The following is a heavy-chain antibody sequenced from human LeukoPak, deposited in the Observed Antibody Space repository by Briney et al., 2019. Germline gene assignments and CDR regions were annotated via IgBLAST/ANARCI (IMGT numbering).Heavy chain of an antibody. V-gene: IGHV1-2*02. CDR3: ARAIAAAGTPYMDV. Sequence: ASVKVSCKASGYTFTGYYMHWVRQAPGQGLEWMGWINPNSGGTNYAQKFQGRVTITRNTSISTAYMELSSLRSEDTAVYHCARAIAAAGTPYMDVWGKGTTVTVSS. CDR2: INPNSGGT. D-gene: IGHD6-13*01. CDR1: GYTFTGYY. J-gene: IGHJ6*03.